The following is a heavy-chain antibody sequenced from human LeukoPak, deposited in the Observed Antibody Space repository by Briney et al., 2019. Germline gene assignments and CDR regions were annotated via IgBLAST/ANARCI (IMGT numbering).Heavy chain of an antibody. CDR2: MNPNSGNT. Sequence: ASVKVSCKASGYTFTSYDINWVRQATGQGLEWMGWMNPNSGNTGYAQKFQGRVTMTRDTSTSTVYMELSSLRSEDTAVYYCARDGGDYVVYWGQGTLVTVSS. D-gene: IGHD4-17*01. V-gene: IGHV1-8*01. CDR1: GYTFTSYD. CDR3: ARDGGDYVVY. J-gene: IGHJ4*02.